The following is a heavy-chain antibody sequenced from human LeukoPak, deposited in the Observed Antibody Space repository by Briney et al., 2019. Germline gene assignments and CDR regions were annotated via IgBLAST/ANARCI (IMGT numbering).Heavy chain of an antibody. CDR1: GYTFTGYY. V-gene: IGHV1-2*02. J-gene: IGHJ4*02. D-gene: IGHD5-18*01. CDR3: ARSPRTRGYSYYYFDY. Sequence: ASVKVSCKASGYTFTGYYMHWVRQAPGQGLEWMGWINPNSGGTNYAQKFQGRVTMTRDTSISTAYMELSGLRSDDTAVYYCARSPRTRGYSYYYFDYWGQGTLVTVSS. CDR2: INPNSGGT.